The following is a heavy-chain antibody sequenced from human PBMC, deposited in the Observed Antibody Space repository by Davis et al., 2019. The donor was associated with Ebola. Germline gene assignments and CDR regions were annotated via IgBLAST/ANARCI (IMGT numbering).Heavy chain of an antibody. V-gene: IGHV4-30-2*01. J-gene: IGHJ5*02. CDR1: GGSISSGGYS. D-gene: IGHD2-2*01. CDR2: IYHSGST. CDR3: ARLVPAASNWFDP. Sequence: MPSETLSLTCAVSGGSISSGGYSWSWIRQPPGKGLEWIGYIYHSGSTYYNPSLKSRVTISVDTSKNQFSLKLSSVTAADTAVYYCARLVPAASNWFDPWGQGTLVTVSS.